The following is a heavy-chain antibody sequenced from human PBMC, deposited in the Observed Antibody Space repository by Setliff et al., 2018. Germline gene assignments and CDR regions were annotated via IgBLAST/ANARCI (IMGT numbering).Heavy chain of an antibody. Sequence: PSETLSLTCAVYGGSFSGYYWSWIRQPPGKGLEWIGEINHSGSTNYNQSLKSRVTLSVDTSKNQFSLQLTSVTAADTAIYYCARGGGSVLPNYHYFNYMDVWGKGTTVTVSS. CDR3: ARGGGSVLPNYHYFNYMDV. D-gene: IGHD2-15*01. CDR2: INHSGST. CDR1: GGSFSGYY. J-gene: IGHJ6*03. V-gene: IGHV4-34*01.